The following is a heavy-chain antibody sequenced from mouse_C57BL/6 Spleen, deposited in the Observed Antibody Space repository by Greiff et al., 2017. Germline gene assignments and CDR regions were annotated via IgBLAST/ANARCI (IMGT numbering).Heavy chain of an antibody. V-gene: IGHV1-82*01. D-gene: IGHD3-1*01. CDR3: ARSGEGYFDY. Sequence: QVQLQQSGPELVKPGASVKISCKASGYAFSSSWLNWVKQRPGTGLEWIGRIYPGDGDTNYNGKFKGKATLTADKSSSTAYMQLSSLTSEDSAVYFCARSGEGYFDYWGQGTTLTVSS. CDR1: GYAFSSSW. CDR2: IYPGDGDT. J-gene: IGHJ2*01.